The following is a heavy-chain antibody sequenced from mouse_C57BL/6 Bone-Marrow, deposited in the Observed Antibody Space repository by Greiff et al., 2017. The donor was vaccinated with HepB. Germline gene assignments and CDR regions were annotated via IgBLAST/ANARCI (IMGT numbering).Heavy chain of an antibody. J-gene: IGHJ2*01. CDR2: IDPSDSYT. D-gene: IGHD2-4*01. CDR1: GYTFTSYW. V-gene: IGHV1-59*01. Sequence: VQLQQPGAELVRPGTSVKLSCKASGYTFTSYWMHWVKQRPGQGLEWIGVIDPSDSYTNYNQKFKGKATLTVDTSSSTAYMQLSSLTSEDSAVYYCARSGDDYDFWGQGTTPTVSS. CDR3: ARSGDDYDF.